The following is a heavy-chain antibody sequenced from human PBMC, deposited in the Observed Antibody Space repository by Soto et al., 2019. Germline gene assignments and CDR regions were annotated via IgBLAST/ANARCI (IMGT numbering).Heavy chain of an antibody. CDR2: TRNKANSYST. V-gene: IGHV3-72*01. D-gene: IGHD3-10*01. CDR3: VRTSHYGSGSWNFDY. J-gene: IGHJ4*02. Sequence: EVQLVESGGGLVQPGGSLRLSCAASGFTFSDHYMDWVRQAPGKGLEWVGRTRNKANSYSTEYAASVRVRFTISRDESKISLYLQMTSLKTEDTAVYYCVRTSHYGSGSWNFDYWGQGTLVTVSS. CDR1: GFTFSDHY.